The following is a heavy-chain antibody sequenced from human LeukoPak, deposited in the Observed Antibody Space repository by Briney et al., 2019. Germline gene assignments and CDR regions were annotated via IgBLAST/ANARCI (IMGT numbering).Heavy chain of an antibody. CDR1: GVSISSNSYF. Sequence: SETLSLTCTVSGVSISSNSYFWDWIRQPPGKGLEWVGIIHYSGSIYYSPSLKSRLSISIDTSKNQFSLKLSSVTAADTAVYYCASQKTLVRGAIRLFDASDIWGQGTVVTVSS. D-gene: IGHD3-10*01. CDR2: IHYSGSI. J-gene: IGHJ3*02. V-gene: IGHV4-39*01. CDR3: ASQKTLVRGAIRLFDASDI.